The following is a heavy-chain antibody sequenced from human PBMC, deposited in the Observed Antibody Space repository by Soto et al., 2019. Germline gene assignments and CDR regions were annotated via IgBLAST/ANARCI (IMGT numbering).Heavy chain of an antibody. CDR2: ISGSGGST. D-gene: IGHD3-10*01. V-gene: IGHV3-23*01. Sequence: EVQLLESGGGLVQPGGSLRLSCAASGFTFSSYAMSWVRQAPGKGLEWVSAISGSGGSTYYADSVKGRFTISRDNSKNTLYLQMNSLRAEDTAVYYCAKGGDGSGCYYNPDYFDYWGQGTLVTVSS. CDR3: AKGGDGSGCYYNPDYFDY. J-gene: IGHJ4*02. CDR1: GFTFSSYA.